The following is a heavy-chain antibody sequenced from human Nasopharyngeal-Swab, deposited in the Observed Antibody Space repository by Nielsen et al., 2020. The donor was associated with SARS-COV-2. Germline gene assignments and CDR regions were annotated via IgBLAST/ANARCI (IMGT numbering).Heavy chain of an antibody. CDR2: ISYDGSNK. Sequence: GESLKISCAASGFTFSSYAMHWVRQAPGKGLEWVAVISYDGSNKYYADSVKGRFTISSDNSKNTLYLQMNSLTAEDTAVYYCARAVAGIPHYWGQGTLVTVSS. CDR1: GFTFSSYA. V-gene: IGHV3-30-3*01. D-gene: IGHD6-19*01. J-gene: IGHJ4*02. CDR3: ARAVAGIPHY.